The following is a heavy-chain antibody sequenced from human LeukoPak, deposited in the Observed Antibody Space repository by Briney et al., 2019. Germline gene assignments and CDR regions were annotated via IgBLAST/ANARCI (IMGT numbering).Heavy chain of an antibody. J-gene: IGHJ6*04. D-gene: IGHD3-10*02. Sequence: GGSLRLSCVASGFTFSDFSLNWVRQAPGKGLEWISYIGSAIYYADSVKGRFTISRDNAKNSLYLQMNSLRAEDTAVYYCAELGITMIGGVWGKGTTVTISS. CDR2: IGSAI. CDR3: AELGITMIGGV. CDR1: GFTFSDFS. V-gene: IGHV3-48*01.